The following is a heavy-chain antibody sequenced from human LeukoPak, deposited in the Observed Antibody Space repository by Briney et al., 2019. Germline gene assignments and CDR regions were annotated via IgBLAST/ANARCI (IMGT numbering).Heavy chain of an antibody. Sequence: GGSLRLSCAASGFTFSNYGMSWIRQAPGKGLEWVSVIRGSGGGTYYADSVKGRFTISRDNSKNTVYLQMNSLRAEDTAVYYCVKARMPHCGTDCLESWGQGTLVTVSS. D-gene: IGHD2-21*02. J-gene: IGHJ4*02. CDR2: IRGSGGGT. V-gene: IGHV3-23*01. CDR3: VKARMPHCGTDCLES. CDR1: GFTFSNYG.